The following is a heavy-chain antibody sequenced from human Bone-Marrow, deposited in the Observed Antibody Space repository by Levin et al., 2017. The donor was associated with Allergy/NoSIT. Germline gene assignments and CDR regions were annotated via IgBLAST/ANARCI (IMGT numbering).Heavy chain of an antibody. CDR2: INHSGST. J-gene: IGHJ6*03. V-gene: IGHV4-34*01. CDR1: GGSFSDDQ. CDR3: ARVSKNYYYYYMDV. Sequence: SQTLSLPCAVYGGSFSDDQWSWIRQSPGKGLEWIGEINHSGSTNYNPSLKSRVTLSLDTSKNQFSLNLSSVTAADTAVYYCARVSKNYYYYYMDVWGKGTTVTVSS.